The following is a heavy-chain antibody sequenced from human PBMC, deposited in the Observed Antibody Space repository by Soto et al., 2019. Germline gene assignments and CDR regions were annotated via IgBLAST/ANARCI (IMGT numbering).Heavy chain of an antibody. J-gene: IGHJ5*02. CDR2: ISVYNGDT. V-gene: IGHV1-18*01. D-gene: IGHD6-19*01. Sequence: QVQLVQSGAEVKKPGGSVKVSCKASGYMFTTYGISWVRQAPGQGLEWMGWISVYNGDTKYAQRLQGRVTMTSDTSTNTAYMELRSLTSDDTAVYYCARAEFKQWLILGWLDPWGQGTLVTVSS. CDR3: ARAEFKQWLILGWLDP. CDR1: GYMFTTYG.